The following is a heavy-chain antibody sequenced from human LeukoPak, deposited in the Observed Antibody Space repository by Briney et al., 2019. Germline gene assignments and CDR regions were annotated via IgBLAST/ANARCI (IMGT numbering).Heavy chain of an antibody. CDR2: IYYSGST. Sequence: SETLSLTCTVSGGSISSSSYYWGWIRQPPGKGLEWIGSIYYSGSTYYNPSLKSRVTISVDTSKNQFSLKLSSVSAAGTAVYYCAKDWQWLAPAQDLYYYYYMDVWGKGTTVTVSS. J-gene: IGHJ6*03. CDR1: GGSISSSSYY. CDR3: AKDWQWLAPAQDLYYYYYMDV. V-gene: IGHV4-39*02. D-gene: IGHD6-19*01.